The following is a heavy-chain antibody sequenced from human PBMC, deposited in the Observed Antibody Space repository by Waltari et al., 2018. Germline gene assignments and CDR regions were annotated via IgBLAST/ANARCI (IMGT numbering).Heavy chain of an antibody. D-gene: IGHD5-18*01. CDR1: GFTLSSYR. Sequence: EVQLVESGGGLVPPGGSLSLSCAASGFTLSSYRMNWVPQAPGKGLEWVAYISSSSSTIYYADSVKGRFTISRDNAKNSLYLQMNSLRAEDTAVYYCARDPVQLWTYYFDYWGQGTLVTVSS. V-gene: IGHV3-48*04. CDR2: ISSSSSTI. CDR3: ARDPVQLWTYYFDY. J-gene: IGHJ4*02.